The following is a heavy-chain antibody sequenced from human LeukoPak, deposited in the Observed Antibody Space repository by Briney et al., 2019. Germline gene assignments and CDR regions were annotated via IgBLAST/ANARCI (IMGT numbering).Heavy chain of an antibody. Sequence: GGSLRLSCAASGFTFSSYVMHWVRQAPGKGLEWVAFIRYDASNKYYADSVKGRFTISRDNSKNTLYLQMNSLRVEDTAVYYCAKADYGGNSYYYYMDVWGKGTTVTISS. CDR2: IRYDASNK. J-gene: IGHJ6*03. V-gene: IGHV3-30*02. D-gene: IGHD4-23*01. CDR1: GFTFSSYV. CDR3: AKADYGGNSYYYYMDV.